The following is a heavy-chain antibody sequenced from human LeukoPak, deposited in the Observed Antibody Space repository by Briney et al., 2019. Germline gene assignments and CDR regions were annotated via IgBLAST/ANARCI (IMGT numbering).Heavy chain of an antibody. J-gene: IGHJ4*02. CDR1: DFTFTNYW. CDR2: VSTDGSRT. D-gene: IGHD1-14*01. CDR3: TRGRNRNHGLFDS. V-gene: IGHV3-74*03. Sequence: GGSLRLSCAASDFTFTNYWMHWVRQAPGKGLEWVSRVSTDGSRTTYADSVKGRSTVSRDNAKNTLSLQMNGLRVEDSAVYFCTRGRNRNHGLFDSWGQGTLVTVSS.